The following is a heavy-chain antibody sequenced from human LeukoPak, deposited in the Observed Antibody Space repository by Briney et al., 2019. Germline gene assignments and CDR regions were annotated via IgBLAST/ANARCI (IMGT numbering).Heavy chain of an antibody. J-gene: IGHJ6*02. CDR1: GFTFSSYS. V-gene: IGHV3-21*01. D-gene: IGHD6-13*01. CDR3: ARDWQQLGRRTYYYGMDV. Sequence: GGSLRLSCAASGFTFSSYSMNWVRQAPGKGLEWVSSISSSSSYIYYADSVKGRFTISRDNAKNSLYLQMNSLRAEDTAVYYCARDWQQLGRRTYYYGMDVWGQGTTVTVSS. CDR2: ISSSSSYI.